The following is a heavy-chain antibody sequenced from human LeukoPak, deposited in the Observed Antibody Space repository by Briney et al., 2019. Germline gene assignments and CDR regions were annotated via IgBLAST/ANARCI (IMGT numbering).Heavy chain of an antibody. J-gene: IGHJ4*02. CDR3: VRDVFSLGDS. CDR2: INHDGTLR. V-gene: IGHV3-74*01. Sequence: GGSLRLSCAASGFTFSDYGMHWVRQAPGKGLVWVSHINHDGTLRNYADPVKGRFTISRDFAKNTLYLQMNTLGAEDTAVYYCVRDVFSLGDSWGQGTLVTVSS. CDR1: GFTFSDYG. D-gene: IGHD2/OR15-2a*01.